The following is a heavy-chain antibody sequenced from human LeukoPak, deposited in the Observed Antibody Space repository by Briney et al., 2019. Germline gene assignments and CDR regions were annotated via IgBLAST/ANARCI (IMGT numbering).Heavy chain of an antibody. Sequence: PGGSLRLSCAASGFTVSSNYMSWVRQAPGKGLEWVSVIYSGGSTYYADSVKARFTISRDNSKNTLYLQMNSLRAEDTAVYYCARDDVRYYGSGSYPYWGQGTLVTVSS. CDR1: GFTVSSNY. CDR2: IYSGGST. V-gene: IGHV3-53*01. J-gene: IGHJ4*02. D-gene: IGHD3-10*01. CDR3: ARDDVRYYGSGSYPY.